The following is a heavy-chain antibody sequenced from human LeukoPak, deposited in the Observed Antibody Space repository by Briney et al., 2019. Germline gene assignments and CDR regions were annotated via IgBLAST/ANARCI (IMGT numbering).Heavy chain of an antibody. CDR3: ARTSDDYVSGLDY. D-gene: IGHD4-17*01. CDR2: IIPIFGTA. J-gene: IGHJ4*02. CDR1: GYTFTSYG. Sequence: SVKVSCKASGYTFTSYGISWVRQAPGQGLEWMGGIIPIFGTANYAQKFEDRVTLTADESTNTAYMELNSLRSEDTAVYYCARTSDDYVSGLDYWGQGTLVTVSS. V-gene: IGHV1-69*13.